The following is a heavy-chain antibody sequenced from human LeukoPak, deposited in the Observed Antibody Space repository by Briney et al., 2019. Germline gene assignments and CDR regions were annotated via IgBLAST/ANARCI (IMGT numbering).Heavy chain of an antibody. D-gene: IGHD3-22*01. CDR2: IYISGST. V-gene: IGHV4-4*07. CDR3: ARGNYDSTGYYYMGDTLDI. CDR1: GGSSTNYY. J-gene: IGHJ3*02. Sequence: SETLSLTCTGSGGSSTNYYWNWIRQPAGKGLEWIGHIYISGSTNYNPSLKSRVTMSVDTSKNQFSLKVNSVTAADTAVYYCARGNYDSTGYYYMGDTLDIWGQGTMVTVSS.